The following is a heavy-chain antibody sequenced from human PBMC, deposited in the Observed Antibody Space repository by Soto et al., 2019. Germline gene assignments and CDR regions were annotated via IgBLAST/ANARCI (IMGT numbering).Heavy chain of an antibody. Sequence: PGGSLRLSCAASGFTFSSYGMHRVRQAPGKGLEWVAVIWYDGSNKYYADSVKGRFTISRDNSKNTLYLQMNSLRAEDTAVYYCARGPDLLYYYYYYMDVWGKGTKVTVSS. CDR3: ARGPDLLYYYYYYMDV. D-gene: IGHD1-26*01. CDR1: GFTFSSYG. CDR2: IWYDGSNK. J-gene: IGHJ6*03. V-gene: IGHV3-33*01.